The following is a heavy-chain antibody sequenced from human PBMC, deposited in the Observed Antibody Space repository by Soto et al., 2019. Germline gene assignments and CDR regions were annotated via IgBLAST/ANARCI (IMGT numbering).Heavy chain of an antibody. CDR1: GFSLSNARMG. CDR3: ALIKLEQQLVVDY. V-gene: IGHV2-26*01. CDR2: IFSNDEI. Sequence: QVTLKESVPVLVNPTETLTLTCTVSGFSLSNARMGVSWIRQPPGKALEWLAHIFSNDEISYSTSLKSRLTISKDTAKSQVVLTMTNMDPVDTATYYCALIKLEQQLVVDYWGQGTLVTVSS. D-gene: IGHD6-13*01. J-gene: IGHJ4*02.